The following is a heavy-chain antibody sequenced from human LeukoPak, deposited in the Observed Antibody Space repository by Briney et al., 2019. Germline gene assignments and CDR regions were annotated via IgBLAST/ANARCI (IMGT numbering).Heavy chain of an antibody. D-gene: IGHD3-22*01. Sequence: ASVKVSCKASGYTLTGYYMHWVRQAPGQGLEWMGWINPNSGGTNYAQKFQGRVTMTRDTSISTAYMELSSLRSDDTAVYYCARVGAYYDSSAYFDYWGQGTLVTVSS. V-gene: IGHV1-2*02. CDR3: ARVGAYYDSSAYFDY. J-gene: IGHJ4*02. CDR2: INPNSGGT. CDR1: GYTLTGYY.